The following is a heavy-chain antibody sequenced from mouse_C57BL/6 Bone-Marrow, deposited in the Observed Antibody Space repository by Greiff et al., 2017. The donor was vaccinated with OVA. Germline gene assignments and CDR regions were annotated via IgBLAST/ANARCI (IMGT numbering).Heavy chain of an antibody. CDR3: AREGTVYFDY. D-gene: IGHD1-1*01. V-gene: IGHV5-4*01. J-gene: IGHJ2*01. CDR1: GFTFSSYA. Sequence: DVKLVESGGGLVKPGGSLKLSCAASGFTFSSYAMSWVRQTPEKRLEWVATISDGGSYTYYPDNVKGRFTISRDNAKNNLYLQMSHLKSEDTAMYYCAREGTVYFDYWGQGTTLTVSS. CDR2: ISDGGSYT.